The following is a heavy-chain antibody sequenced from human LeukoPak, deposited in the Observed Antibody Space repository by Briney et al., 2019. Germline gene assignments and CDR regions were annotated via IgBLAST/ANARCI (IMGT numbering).Heavy chain of an antibody. CDR3: ARDFEAAAMN. Sequence: GGSLRLSCAASGFTFSSYSMNWVRQAPGKGLEWVSSISSSSSYIYYAGSVKGRFTISRDNAKNSLYLQMNSLRAEDTAVYYCARDFEAAAMNWGQGTLVTVSS. D-gene: IGHD6-13*01. CDR1: GFTFSSYS. J-gene: IGHJ4*02. V-gene: IGHV3-21*01. CDR2: ISSSSSYI.